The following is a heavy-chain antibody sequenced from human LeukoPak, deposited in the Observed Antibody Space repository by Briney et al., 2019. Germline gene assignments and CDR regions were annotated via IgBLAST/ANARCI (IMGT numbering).Heavy chain of an antibody. J-gene: IGHJ3*02. CDR3: ARDFGDFAFDI. Sequence: GGSLRLSCAASGFTFSSYWMSWVRQAPGKGLEWVANIKQDGSEKYYVDSVMGRFTISRDNAKNSLYLQMNSLRAEDTAVYYCARDFGDFAFDIWGQGTMVTVSS. D-gene: IGHD3-16*01. CDR2: IKQDGSEK. CDR1: GFTFSSYW. V-gene: IGHV3-7*01.